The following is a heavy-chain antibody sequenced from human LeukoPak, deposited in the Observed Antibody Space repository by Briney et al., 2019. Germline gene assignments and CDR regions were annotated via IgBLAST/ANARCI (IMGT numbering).Heavy chain of an antibody. Sequence: SETLSLTCAGFGGSFSGYYWSRIRQSPEKGLEWIGEMSHTGATNYNPSLKSRVTVDTSKKQFSLNLRSVTAADTAVYYCARGLHYNILTGGMDVWGQGTTVIVSS. CDR3: ARGLHYNILTGGMDV. D-gene: IGHD3-9*01. V-gene: IGHV4-34*01. CDR1: GGSFSGYY. J-gene: IGHJ6*02. CDR2: MSHTGAT.